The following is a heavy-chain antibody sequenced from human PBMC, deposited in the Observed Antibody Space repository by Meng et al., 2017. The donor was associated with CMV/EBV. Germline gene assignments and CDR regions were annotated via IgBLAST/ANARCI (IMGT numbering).Heavy chain of an antibody. CDR1: GFTFSSYA. V-gene: IGHV3-30-3*01. Sequence: SGFTFSSYAMHWVRQAPGKGLEWVSVISYDGNNKYYADSVKGRFTISIDNSKTTLYLQMNSLRAEDTAVYYCARGGGSYYGVVDNYWGQG. CDR3: ARGGGSYYGVVDNY. J-gene: IGHJ4*02. CDR2: ISYDGNNK. D-gene: IGHD1-26*01.